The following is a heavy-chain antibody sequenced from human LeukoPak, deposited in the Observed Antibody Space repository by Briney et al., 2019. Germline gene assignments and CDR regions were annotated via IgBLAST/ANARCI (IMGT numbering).Heavy chain of an antibody. CDR1: GYTFTSYD. V-gene: IGHV1-8*01. D-gene: IGHD7-27*01. J-gene: IGHJ4*02. CDR2: MSPNSGNT. CDR3: MRTPPNWGADF. Sequence: ASVKVSCKASGYTFTSYDINWMRQATGQGLEWMGWMSPNSGNTGYAQKFQGRVTMTRDTSTGTAYLELSSLRSEDSAVYYCMRTPPNWGADFWGQGTLVTVSS.